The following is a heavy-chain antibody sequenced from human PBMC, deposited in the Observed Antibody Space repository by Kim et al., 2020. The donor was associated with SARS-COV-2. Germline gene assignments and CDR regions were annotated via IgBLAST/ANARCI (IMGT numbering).Heavy chain of an antibody. CDR2: ISGSGGST. V-gene: IGHV3-23*01. CDR3: SKELDYGSGKEGGY. Sequence: GGSLRLSCAASGFTFSSYAMSWVRQAPGKGLEWVSAISGSGGSTYYADSVKGRFTISRDNSKNTLYLQMNSLRAEDTAVYYCSKELDYGSGKEGGYWGQGTLVTVSP. CDR1: GFTFSSYA. D-gene: IGHD3-10*01. J-gene: IGHJ4*02.